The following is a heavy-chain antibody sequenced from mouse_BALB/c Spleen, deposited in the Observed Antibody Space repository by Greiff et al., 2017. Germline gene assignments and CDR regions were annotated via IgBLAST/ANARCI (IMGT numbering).Heavy chain of an antibody. J-gene: IGHJ4*01. CDR1: GYTFTDYN. D-gene: IGHD2-10*02. Sequence: VQLQQSGPELVKPGASVKIPCKASGYTFTDYNMDWVKQSHGKSLEWIGDINPNNGGTIYNQKFKGKATLTVDKSSSTAYMELLSLTSEDTAVYYCARGKYGNYDYAMDYWGQGTSVTVSS. CDR2: INPNNGGT. CDR3: ARGKYGNYDYAMDY. V-gene: IGHV1-18*01.